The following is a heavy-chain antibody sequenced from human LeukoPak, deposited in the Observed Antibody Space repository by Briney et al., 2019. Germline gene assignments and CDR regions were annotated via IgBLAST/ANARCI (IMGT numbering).Heavy chain of an antibody. D-gene: IGHD3-10*01. CDR1: GFTFCSYS. V-gene: IGHV3-21*04. J-gene: IGHJ4*02. CDR3: AKDTGTTIITMVRGHFDY. Sequence: PGGSLRLSCAASGFTFCSYSMNWVRQAPGKGLEWVSSISSSSSYIYYADSVKGRFTISRDNAKNSLYLQMNSLRAEDTAVYYCAKDTGTTIITMVRGHFDYWGQGTLVTVSS. CDR2: ISSSSSYI.